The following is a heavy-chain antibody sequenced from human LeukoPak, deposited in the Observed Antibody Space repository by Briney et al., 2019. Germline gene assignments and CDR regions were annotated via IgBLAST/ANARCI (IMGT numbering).Heavy chain of an antibody. CDR3: AKGAFERFGEPSDY. CDR2: ISGSGAYT. D-gene: IGHD3-10*01. J-gene: IGHJ4*02. V-gene: IGHV3-23*01. CDR1: GFTFSSYA. Sequence: GGSLRLSCAASGFTFSSYAMTWVRQAPGKGLEWVSCISGSGAYTYYVDSVKGRFTISRDNSKSTLYLQVNSLRAEDTAVYYCAKGAFERFGEPSDYWGQGTLVSVSS.